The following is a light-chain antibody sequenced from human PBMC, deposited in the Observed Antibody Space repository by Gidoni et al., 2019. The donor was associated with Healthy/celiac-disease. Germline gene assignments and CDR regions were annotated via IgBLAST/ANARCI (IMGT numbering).Light chain of an antibody. V-gene: IGKV3-20*01. CDR1: QSVSSSY. Sequence: EIVLTHSPGTLSLSPGERATLSCRASQSVSSSYLAWYQQKPGQAPRLLIYGASSRATGIPDRFSGSGSGTDFTLTIRRLEPEDFAVYYCQQYGSSPPRTFGQGTKVEIK. CDR3: QQYGSSPPRT. J-gene: IGKJ1*01. CDR2: GAS.